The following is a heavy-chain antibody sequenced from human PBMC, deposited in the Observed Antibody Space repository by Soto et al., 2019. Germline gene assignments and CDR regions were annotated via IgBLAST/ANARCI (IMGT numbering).Heavy chain of an antibody. CDR1: GFSLSTSGVG. V-gene: IGHV2-5*02. CDR2: IYWDDDK. CDR3: AHRLGYGDYEDWFDP. Sequence: QITLKESGPTLVKPTQTLTLTCTFSGFSLSTSGVGVGWIRQPPGKALEWLALIYWDDDKRYSPSLKSRLTITKDTSKNQVVLTMTNMDPVDTATYYCAHRLGYGDYEDWFDPWGQGTLVTVSS. J-gene: IGHJ5*02. D-gene: IGHD4-17*01.